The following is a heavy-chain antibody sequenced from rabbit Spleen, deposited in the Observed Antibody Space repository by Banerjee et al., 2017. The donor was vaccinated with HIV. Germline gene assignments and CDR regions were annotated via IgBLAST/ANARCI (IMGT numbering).Heavy chain of an antibody. Sequence: QSLEESGGDLVKPGASLTLTCTASGVSFSSSSYMCWVRQAPGKGLEWIACIDIGSSGFTYFATWAKGRFTCSKTSSTTVTLQMTRLTAADTATYFCARGYTDYATSRLDLWGPGTLVSVS. D-gene: IGHD6-1*01. CDR3: ARGYTDYATSRLDL. J-gene: IGHJ3*01. V-gene: IGHV1S40*01. CDR1: GVSFSSSSY. CDR2: IDIGSSGFT.